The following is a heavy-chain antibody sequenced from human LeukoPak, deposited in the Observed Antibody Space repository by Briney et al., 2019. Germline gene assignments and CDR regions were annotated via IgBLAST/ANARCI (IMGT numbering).Heavy chain of an antibody. D-gene: IGHD2-15*01. J-gene: IGHJ4*02. V-gene: IGHV3-23*01. CDR2: ISGSGGST. Sequence: PGGSLRLSCAASGFTFSSYAMSWVRQAPGKGLGWVSAISGSGGSTYYADSVKGRFTISRDNSKNTLYLQMNSLRAEDTAVYYCANPAFDCSGGSCYSEFGYWGQGTLVTVSS. CDR1: GFTFSSYA. CDR3: ANPAFDCSGGSCYSEFGY.